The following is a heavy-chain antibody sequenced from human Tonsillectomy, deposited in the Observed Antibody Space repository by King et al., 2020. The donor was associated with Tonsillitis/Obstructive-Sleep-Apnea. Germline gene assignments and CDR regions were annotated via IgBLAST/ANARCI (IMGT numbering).Heavy chain of an antibody. Sequence: VQLVESGGGLAQPGRSLRLSCAASGFTFDDYAMHWVRQAPGKGLEWVSGISWNSGSIDYADSVKGRFTISRDNAKNSLHLQMNSLRAEDTALYYCAKVFPLYGSGSYRPFDIWGQGTMVTVSS. D-gene: IGHD3-16*02. J-gene: IGHJ3*02. V-gene: IGHV3-9*01. CDR2: ISWNSGSI. CDR3: AKVFPLYGSGSYRPFDI. CDR1: GFTFDDYA.